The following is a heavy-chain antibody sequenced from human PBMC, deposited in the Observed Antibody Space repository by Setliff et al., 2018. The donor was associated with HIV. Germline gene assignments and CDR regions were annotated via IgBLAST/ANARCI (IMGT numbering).Heavy chain of an antibody. CDR1: GFTFTDYW. J-gene: IGHJ4*02. Sequence: GESLKISCAASGFTFTDYWMHWVRQVPGQGLVWVSRINVDGSSISYADSVKGRFTISRDNAKNTLFLQMNSLRAEDTAVYYCARLPQDVRSSIDFWGQGTLVTVS. D-gene: IGHD6-6*01. CDR2: INVDGSSI. CDR3: ARLPQDVRSSIDF. V-gene: IGHV3-74*01.